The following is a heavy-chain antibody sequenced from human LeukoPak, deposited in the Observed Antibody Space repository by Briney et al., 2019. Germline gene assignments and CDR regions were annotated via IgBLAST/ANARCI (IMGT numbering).Heavy chain of an antibody. CDR3: ARGRITIFGVVIFDAFDI. J-gene: IGHJ3*02. V-gene: IGHV4-30-2*01. Sequence: PSETLSLTCTVSGGSISSGGYYWSWIRQPPGKGLEWIGYLYHSGSTYYNPSLKSRVTISVDRSKNQFSLKLSSVTAADTAVYYCARGRITIFGVVIFDAFDIWGQGTMVTVSS. CDR1: GGSISSGGYY. CDR2: LYHSGST. D-gene: IGHD3-3*01.